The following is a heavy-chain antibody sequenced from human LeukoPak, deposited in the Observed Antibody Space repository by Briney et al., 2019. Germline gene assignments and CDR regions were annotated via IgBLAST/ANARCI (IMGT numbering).Heavy chain of an antibody. CDR3: ARDHVVRDDNWFDP. CDR1: GGSISSYY. V-gene: IGHV4-59*01. CDR2: IYYSGST. Sequence: PSETLSLTCTVSGGSISSYYWSWIRQPPGKGLEWIGYIYYSGSTNYNPSLKSRVTISVDTSKNQFSLKLSSVTAADTAVYYCARDHVVRDDNWFDPWGQGTLVTVSS. J-gene: IGHJ5*02. D-gene: IGHD3-10*01.